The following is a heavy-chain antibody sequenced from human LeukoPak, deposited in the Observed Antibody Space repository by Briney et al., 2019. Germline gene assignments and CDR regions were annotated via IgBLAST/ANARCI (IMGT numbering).Heavy chain of an antibody. Sequence: GGSLRLSCAGSGFTFDEYAMHWVRQAPGKGLEGVSGISWNSGSIAYADSVKGRFTISRDNAKNLLFLQMSSLRAADTALYYCVKGHCSSSSCFPNYYYYMDVWGTGTTVTVSS. CDR3: VKGHCSSSSCFPNYYYYMDV. J-gene: IGHJ6*03. CDR1: GFTFDEYA. CDR2: ISWNSGSI. V-gene: IGHV3-9*01. D-gene: IGHD2-15*01.